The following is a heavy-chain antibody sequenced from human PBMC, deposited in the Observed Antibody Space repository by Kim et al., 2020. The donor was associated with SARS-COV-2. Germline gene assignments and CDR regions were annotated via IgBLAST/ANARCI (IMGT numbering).Heavy chain of an antibody. V-gene: IGHV4-34*01. J-gene: IGHJ4*02. Sequence: GSTTSNPSLKGRVTISVDTSKNQCPLKLSSVTAADTAVYYCAGIEVFDFDYWGQGTLVTVSS. CDR2: GST. D-gene: IGHD2-21*01. CDR3: AGIEVFDFDY.